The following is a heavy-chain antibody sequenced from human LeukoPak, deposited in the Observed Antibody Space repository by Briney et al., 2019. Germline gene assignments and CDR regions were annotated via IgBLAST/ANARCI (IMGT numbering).Heavy chain of an antibody. CDR1: GFTLSRYG. J-gene: IGHJ4*02. CDR2: ISASSSGI. CDR3: VRDPWLVRLPVGS. V-gene: IGHV3-48*01. D-gene: IGHD3-9*01. Sequence: GGSLRLSWAVSGFTLSRYGMNWVRQAPGKGLEWISHISASSSGIFYADSVKGRFITSRDNTRSSLYLQMNSLRAEDTAVDYCVRDPWLVRLPVGSWGQGTLVTVSS.